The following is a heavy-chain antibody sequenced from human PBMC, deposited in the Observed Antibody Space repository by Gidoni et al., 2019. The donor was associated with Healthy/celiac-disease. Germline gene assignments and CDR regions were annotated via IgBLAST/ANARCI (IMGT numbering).Heavy chain of an antibody. CDR3: ARGECSSTSCYFYHWFDP. CDR1: SGTLSSYA. CDR2: IIPIVGTA. D-gene: IGHD2-2*01. J-gene: IGHJ5*02. Sequence: QVQLVQSGAEGKKPGSTGRVSCKASSGTLSSYAISWVRQAHGPGCEWMGGIIPIVGTANYAQKFQGRVTITADESTSTAYMELSSLRSEDTAVYYCARGECSSTSCYFYHWFDPWGQGTLVTVSS. V-gene: IGHV1-69*01.